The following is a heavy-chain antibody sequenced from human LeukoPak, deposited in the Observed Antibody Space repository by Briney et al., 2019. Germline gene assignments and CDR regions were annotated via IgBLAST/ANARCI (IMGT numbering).Heavy chain of an antibody. CDR3: AKAKTLDY. Sequence: GGSLRLSRAASGFTFTSYGMHWVRQAPGKGLEWVAFIHYDGSPKYYADSVKGRFTISRDTSKNTLYLQMNSLTTEDTAVYYCAKAKTLDYWGQGTLVTVSS. V-gene: IGHV3-30*02. CDR2: IHYDGSPK. CDR1: GFTFTSYG. J-gene: IGHJ4*02.